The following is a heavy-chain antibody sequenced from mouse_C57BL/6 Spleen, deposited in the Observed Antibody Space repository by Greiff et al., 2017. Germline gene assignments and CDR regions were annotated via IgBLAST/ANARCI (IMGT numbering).Heavy chain of an antibody. CDR1: GFNIKDYY. D-gene: IGHD3-2*01. V-gene: IGHV14-2*01. Sequence: EVQLVESGAELVKPGASVKLSCTASGFNIKDYYMHWVKQRTEQGLAWIGRIDPEDGETKYAPKFQGKATITADTSSNTAYLQLLSLTSEDTAVYYCARAGRQHGTEFADWGQGTLVTVSA. CDR3: ARAGRQHGTEFAD. CDR2: IDPEDGET. J-gene: IGHJ3*01.